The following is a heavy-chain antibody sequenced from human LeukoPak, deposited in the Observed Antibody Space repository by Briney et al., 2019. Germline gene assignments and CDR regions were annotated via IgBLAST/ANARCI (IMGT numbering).Heavy chain of an antibody. Sequence: SETLPLTCSVSGVSISSYFWSWLRQPPGKGLEGVGYIYYSGSTNYNPPLKSRVTISVDTSKNQFSLKLSPVTAADTAVYYCTRQGGDGYNYDFDYWGQGTLVTVYS. J-gene: IGHJ4*02. CDR2: IYYSGST. V-gene: IGHV4-59*08. D-gene: IGHD5-24*01. CDR3: TRQGGDGYNYDFDY. CDR1: GVSISSYF.